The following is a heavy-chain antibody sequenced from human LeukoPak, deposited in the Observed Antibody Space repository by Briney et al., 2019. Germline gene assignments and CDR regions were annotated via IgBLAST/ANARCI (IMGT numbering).Heavy chain of an antibody. Sequence: GESLRISCKGSGYSFTSYCISWVRQMPGKSLEWMGRIDLSDSYNNYSPSFQGHVTISADKYISTAYLQWSSLKASDSAMYYCARHLYSSSWYPYYYYGMDVWGKGTTVTVSS. D-gene: IGHD6-13*01. J-gene: IGHJ6*04. CDR3: ARHLYSSSWYPYYYYGMDV. CDR1: GYSFTSYC. CDR2: IDLSDSYN. V-gene: IGHV5-10-1*01.